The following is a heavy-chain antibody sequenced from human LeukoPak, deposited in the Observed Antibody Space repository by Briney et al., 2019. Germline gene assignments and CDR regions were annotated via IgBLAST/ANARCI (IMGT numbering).Heavy chain of an antibody. J-gene: IGHJ4*02. Sequence: SETLSLTCAVYGGSFSGYYWSWIRQPPGKGLEWIGEINHSGSTNYNPSLKSRVTISVDTSKNQFSLKLSSVTAADTAVYYCASSLYYYDSSGYSAARLHFDYWGQGTMVTVSS. V-gene: IGHV4-34*01. CDR3: ASSLYYYDSSGYSAARLHFDY. D-gene: IGHD3-22*01. CDR2: INHSGST. CDR1: GGSFSGYY.